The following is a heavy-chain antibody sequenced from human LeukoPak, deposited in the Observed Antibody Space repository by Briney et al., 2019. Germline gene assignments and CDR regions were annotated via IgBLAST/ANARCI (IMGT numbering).Heavy chain of an antibody. D-gene: IGHD4-17*01. CDR3: ARVYYGDYGYFDY. CDR2: ISGSGGST. Sequence: PGGALRLSCAASGFTFSSYAMSWLRQAPGKGLEWVSAISGSGGSTYYADSVKGRFTISRDNSKNTLYLQMNSLRAEDTAVYYCARVYYGDYGYFDYWGQGTLVTVSS. J-gene: IGHJ4*02. CDR1: GFTFSSYA. V-gene: IGHV3-23*01.